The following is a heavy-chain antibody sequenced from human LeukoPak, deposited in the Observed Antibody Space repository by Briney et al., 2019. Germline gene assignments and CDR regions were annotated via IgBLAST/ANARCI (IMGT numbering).Heavy chain of an antibody. CDR1: GYSFTSYW. D-gene: IGHD6-19*01. J-gene: IGHJ3*02. V-gene: IGHV5-51*01. Sequence: GEALKISCKGSGYSFTSYWIGWVRQMPGKGLEGMGIIYPGDSDTRYSPSFQGQVTISADKSISTAYLQWSSLKASDTAMYYCARQGSSGWSPPHDAFDIWGQGTMVTVSS. CDR2: IYPGDSDT. CDR3: ARQGSSGWSPPHDAFDI.